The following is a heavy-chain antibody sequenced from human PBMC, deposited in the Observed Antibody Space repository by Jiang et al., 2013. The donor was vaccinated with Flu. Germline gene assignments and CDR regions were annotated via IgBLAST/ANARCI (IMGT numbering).Heavy chain of an antibody. CDR1: GDSISSDF. Sequence: GPGLVKPSGTLSLTCTVSGDSISSDFWTWIRQPPGKGLEWIGHSGSTNYNPSLKSRVTISVDTSKNQLSLKLSSVTAADTAVYYCARVITYSYGFGYFDSWGQGTLVTVSS. CDR3: ARVITYSYGFGYFDS. V-gene: IGHV4-59*01. D-gene: IGHD5-18*01. CDR2: SGST. J-gene: IGHJ4*02.